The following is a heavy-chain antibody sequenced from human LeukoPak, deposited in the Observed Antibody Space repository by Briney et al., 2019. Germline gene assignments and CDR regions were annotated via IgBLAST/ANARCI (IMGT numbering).Heavy chain of an antibody. CDR2: INPSGGST. J-gene: IGHJ4*02. V-gene: IGHV1-46*01. Sequence: ASVKVSCKASGYTFTSYYMHWVRQAPGQGLEWMGIINPSGGSTSYAQKFQGRVTMTRDTSTSTVYMELSSLRSEDTAVYYCARGRGAVAVGRTEADFDYWGQGTLVTVSS. CDR1: GYTFTSYY. D-gene: IGHD6-19*01. CDR3: ARGRGAVAVGRTEADFDY.